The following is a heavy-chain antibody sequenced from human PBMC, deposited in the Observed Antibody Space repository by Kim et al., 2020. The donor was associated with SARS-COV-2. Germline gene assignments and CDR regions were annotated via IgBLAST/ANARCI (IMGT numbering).Heavy chain of an antibody. D-gene: IGHD5-12*01. Sequence: GGSLRLSCAASGFTFSNAWMSWVRQAPGKGLEWVGRIKSKTDGGTTDYAAPVKGRFTISRDDSKNTLYLQMNSLKTEDTAVYYCTTDPGRIWSGYDYYYYYGMDVWGQGTTVTVSS. V-gene: IGHV3-15*01. CDR1: GFTFSNAW. J-gene: IGHJ6*02. CDR2: IKSKTDGGTT. CDR3: TTDPGRIWSGYDYYYYYGMDV.